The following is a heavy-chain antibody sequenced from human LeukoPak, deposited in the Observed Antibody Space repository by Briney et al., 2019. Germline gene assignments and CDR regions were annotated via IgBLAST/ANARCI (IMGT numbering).Heavy chain of an antibody. J-gene: IGHJ5*02. D-gene: IGHD4-11*01. CDR2: IYYSGST. CDR1: GGSISSSSYY. V-gene: IGHV4-39*07. CDR3: ARDRTVITPGYNWFDP. Sequence: SETLSLTCTVSGGSISSSSYYWGWIRQPPGRGLEWIVSIYYSGSTYYNPSLKSRVTITVNTSKNQFSLKLSSVTAADPAVYYCARDRTVITPGYNWFDPWGQGTLVTVSS.